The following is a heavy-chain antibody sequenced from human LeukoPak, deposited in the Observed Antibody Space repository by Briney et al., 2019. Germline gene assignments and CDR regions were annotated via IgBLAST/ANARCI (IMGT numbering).Heavy chain of an antibody. Sequence: GASVKVSCKASGYTFTGYYMHWVRQAPGQGLEWMGWINPNSGGTNYAQKLQGRVTMTTDTSTSTAYMELRSLRSDDTAVYYCARGPPSMVRGGYFDYWGQGTLVTVSS. CDR1: GYTFTGYY. V-gene: IGHV1-2*02. J-gene: IGHJ4*02. D-gene: IGHD3-10*01. CDR3: ARGPPSMVRGGYFDY. CDR2: INPNSGGT.